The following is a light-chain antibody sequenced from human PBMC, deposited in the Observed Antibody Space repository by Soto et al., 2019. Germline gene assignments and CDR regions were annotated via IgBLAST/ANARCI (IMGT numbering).Light chain of an antibody. CDR3: CSYAGTYWV. Sequence: QSVLTQPRSGSGSPGQSVTISCTGTSNDVGGYNYVSWFQQHPGKVPKLMVYDVSYRPSGVPDRFSGSKSGNTASLTISGLQADDEGDYYCCSYAGTYWVFGGGTKLTVL. V-gene: IGLV2-11*01. J-gene: IGLJ3*02. CDR1: SNDVGGYNY. CDR2: DVS.